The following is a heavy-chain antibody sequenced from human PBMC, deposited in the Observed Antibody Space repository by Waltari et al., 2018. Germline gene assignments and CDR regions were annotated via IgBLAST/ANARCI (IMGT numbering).Heavy chain of an antibody. CDR3: AKDRTGYYYGMDV. V-gene: IGHV3-30*18. Sequence: QVHLVESGGGVVQPGRSPRLSCAASGFTFSSYGMHGVRQAPGKGLEWVAVISYDGSNKYYADSVKGRFTISRDNSKNTLDLQMNSLRAEDTAVYYCAKDRTGYYYGMDVWGQGTTVTVSS. CDR2: ISYDGSNK. J-gene: IGHJ6*02. CDR1: GFTFSSYG.